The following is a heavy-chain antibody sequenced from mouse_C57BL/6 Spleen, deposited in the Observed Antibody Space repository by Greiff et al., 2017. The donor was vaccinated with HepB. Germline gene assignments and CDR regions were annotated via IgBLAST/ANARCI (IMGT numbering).Heavy chain of an antibody. D-gene: IGHD2-1*01. J-gene: IGHJ4*01. V-gene: IGHV2-5*01. CDR3: AKPSTHYYAMDY. CDR2: IWRGGST. Sequence: QVQLQQSGPGLVQPSQSLSITCTVSGFSLTSYGVHWVRQSPGKGLEWLGVIWRGGSTDYNAAFMSRLSITKDNSKSQVFFKMNSLQADDTAIYDCAKPSTHYYAMDYWGHGTSVTVSS. CDR1: GFSLTSYG.